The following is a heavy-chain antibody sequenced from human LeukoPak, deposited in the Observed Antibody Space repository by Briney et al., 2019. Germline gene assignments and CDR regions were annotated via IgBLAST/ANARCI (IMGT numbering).Heavy chain of an antibody. D-gene: IGHD5-18*01. Sequence: PGGSLRLSCAASGFTFSSYSMNWVRQAPGKGLEWVSSISSSSSYIYYADSVKGRFTISRDNAKNSLYLQMNSLRAEDTAVYYCARDLGAAMVGGPLNYWSQGTLVTVSS. CDR2: ISSSSSYI. CDR3: ARDLGAAMVGGPLNY. V-gene: IGHV3-21*01. J-gene: IGHJ4*02. CDR1: GFTFSSYS.